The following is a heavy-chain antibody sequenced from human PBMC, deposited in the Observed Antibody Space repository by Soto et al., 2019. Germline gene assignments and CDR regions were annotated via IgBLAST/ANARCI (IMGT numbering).Heavy chain of an antibody. Sequence: VQLQESGPRVVKPSETLSRTCTASGDAISRYYWSWIRQPPGKGLSWIGYLYYSGSTNYNPSLKGPVTISVATPKNQFSLTLTSGSTADTAVYYSAKSVATILPWCEGTLVTGS. D-gene: IGHD5-12*01. CDR2: LYYSGST. CDR3: AKSVATILP. V-gene: IGHV4-59*01. J-gene: IGHJ5*02. CDR1: GDAISRYY.